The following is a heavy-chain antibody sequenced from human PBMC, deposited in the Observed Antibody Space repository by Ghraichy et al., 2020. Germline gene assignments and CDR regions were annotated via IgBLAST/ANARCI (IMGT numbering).Heavy chain of an antibody. CDR2: INGNGAKI. CDR1: GFTFTSYS. CDR3: ATDEVTANGRWDGFDI. V-gene: IGHV3-23*01. J-gene: IGHJ3*02. Sequence: AGSLRLSCAASGFTFTSYSMSWVRQAPTKGLEWVSSINGNGAKINYADSVKGRFTISRDNSKNTLYLQMNSLRADDTAVYYCATDEVTANGRWDGFDIWGQGTTVTVSS. D-gene: IGHD2-21*02.